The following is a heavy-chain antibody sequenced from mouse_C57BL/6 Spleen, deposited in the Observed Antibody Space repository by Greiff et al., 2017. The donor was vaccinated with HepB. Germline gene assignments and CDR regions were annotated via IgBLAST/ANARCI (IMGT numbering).Heavy chain of an antibody. D-gene: IGHD4-1*01. CDR3: ARERTGISWFAY. J-gene: IGHJ3*01. CDR2: IYPGDGDT. V-gene: IGHV1-82*01. CDR1: GYAFSSSW. Sequence: QVQLQQSGPELVKPGASVKISCKASGYAFSSSWMNWVKQRPGKGLEWIGRIYPGDGDTNYNGKFKGKATLTADKSSSTAYMQLSSLTSEDSAVYFCARERTGISWFAYWGQGTLVTVSA.